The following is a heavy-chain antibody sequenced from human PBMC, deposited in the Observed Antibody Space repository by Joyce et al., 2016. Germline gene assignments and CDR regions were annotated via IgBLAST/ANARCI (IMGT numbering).Heavy chain of an antibody. J-gene: IGHJ4*02. CDR2: INSGTTYK. Sequence: EVHLVESGGGLVKPGGSLRLSCAASGFTFSNYNMNWVRQAPGKGLEGVSSINSGTTYKYYADSVQGRFTISRDNAKNSLYLQMNSLRAEDTAVYYCARDLGYVDYWGQGTLVTVSS. V-gene: IGHV3-21*01. CDR3: ARDLGYVDY. CDR1: GFTFSNYN.